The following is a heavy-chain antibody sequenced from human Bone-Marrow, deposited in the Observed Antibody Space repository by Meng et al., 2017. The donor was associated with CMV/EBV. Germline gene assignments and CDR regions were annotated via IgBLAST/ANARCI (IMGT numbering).Heavy chain of an antibody. V-gene: IGHV1-8*01. Sequence: ASVKVSCKASGYSFTIYDINWVRQAPGQGLEWMGWVNPTSGNRGYAQNFQGRVTMTTNTSISTAYVELSSLTSDDTAVYYCSRGRGDSWGQGKLVTVYS. CDR2: VNPTSGNR. D-gene: IGHD3-10*01. CDR1: GYSFTIYD. CDR3: SRGRGDS. J-gene: IGHJ5*02.